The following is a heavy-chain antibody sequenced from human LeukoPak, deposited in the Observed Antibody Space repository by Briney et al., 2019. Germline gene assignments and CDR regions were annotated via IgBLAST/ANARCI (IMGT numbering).Heavy chain of an antibody. CDR2: ISSSGGTI. V-gene: IGHV3-48*01. Sequence: GGSLRLSCTASGVTFSRHSMNWVRQAPGKGLEWVSHISSSGGTIYYADSVKGRFTISRDNAKKSLYLQMNSLRAEDTAKYYCAGWVSAVHRYFYYYGLDVWGQGTTVTVSS. J-gene: IGHJ6*02. CDR3: AGWVSAVHRYFYYYGLDV. D-gene: IGHD3-16*01. CDR1: GVTFSRHS.